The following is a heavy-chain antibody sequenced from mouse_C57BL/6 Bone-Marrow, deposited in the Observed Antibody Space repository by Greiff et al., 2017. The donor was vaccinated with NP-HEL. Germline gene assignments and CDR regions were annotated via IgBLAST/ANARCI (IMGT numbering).Heavy chain of an antibody. CDR2: IWSGGST. J-gene: IGHJ2*01. V-gene: IGHV2-2*01. Sequence: QVTLKESGPGLVQPSQSLSITCTVSGFSLTSYGVHWVRQSPGKGLEWLGVIWSGGSTDYNAAFISRLSISKDNSKSQVFFKMNSLQADDTAIYDCARNYDYDEDYFDYWGQGTTLTVSS. D-gene: IGHD2-4*01. CDR1: GFSLTSYG. CDR3: ARNYDYDEDYFDY.